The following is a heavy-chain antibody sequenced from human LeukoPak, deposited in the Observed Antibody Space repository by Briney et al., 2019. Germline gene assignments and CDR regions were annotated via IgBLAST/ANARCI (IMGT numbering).Heavy chain of an antibody. D-gene: IGHD3-3*01. J-gene: IGHJ6*02. V-gene: IGHV1-8*01. CDR3: ARGIVSYSDFWSGYYTTYYYYGMDV. Sequence: ASVKVSCKASGYTFTSYDINWVRQATGQGLEWMGWMNPNSGNTGYAQKFQRRVTMTRNTSISTAYMELSSLRSEDTAVYYCARGIVSYSDFWSGYYTTYYYYGMDVWGQGTTVTVSS. CDR1: GYTFTSYD. CDR2: MNPNSGNT.